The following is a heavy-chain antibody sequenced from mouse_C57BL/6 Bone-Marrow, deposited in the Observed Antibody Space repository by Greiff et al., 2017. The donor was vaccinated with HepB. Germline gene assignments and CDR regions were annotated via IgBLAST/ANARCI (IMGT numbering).Heavy chain of an antibody. V-gene: IGHV1-72*01. J-gene: IGHJ2*01. CDR1: GYTFTSYW. CDR3: ARDYDYGGGGLDY. CDR2: IDPNSGGT. D-gene: IGHD2-4*01. Sequence: VKLMESGAELVQPGASLKLSCKASGYTFTSYWMHWVHQRPGRGLEWIGMIDPNSGGTKYNEMFKSKATLTVDKPTSTAYMQLSSLTSEDSAIYYCARDYDYGGGGLDYWGQGTTLTVSS.